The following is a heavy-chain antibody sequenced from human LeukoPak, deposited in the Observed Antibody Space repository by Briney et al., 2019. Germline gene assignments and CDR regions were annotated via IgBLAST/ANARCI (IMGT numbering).Heavy chain of an antibody. J-gene: IGHJ6*02. Sequence: SETLSLTCAVSGGSISSSNWWSWVRQPPGKGLEWIGEIYHSGSTNYNPSLKSRVTISVDTSKNQFSLKLSSVTAADTAVYYCARDGPTVWGSYRYYYYGMDVWGQGTTVTVSS. CDR3: ARDGPTVWGSYRYYYYGMDV. CDR2: IYHSGST. D-gene: IGHD3-16*02. CDR1: GGSISSSNW. V-gene: IGHV4-4*02.